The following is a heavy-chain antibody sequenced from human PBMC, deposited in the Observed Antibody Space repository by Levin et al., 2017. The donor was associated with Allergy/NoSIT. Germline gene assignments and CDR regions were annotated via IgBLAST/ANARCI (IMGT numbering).Heavy chain of an antibody. CDR3: ASTVVVVAY. Sequence: GESLKISCKASGYTFTGYYMHWVRQAPGQGLEWMGWINPNSGGTNYAQKFQGRVTMTRDTSISTAYMELSRLTSDDTAVYYCASTVVVVAYWGQGTLVTVSS. CDR1: GYTFTGYY. J-gene: IGHJ4*02. CDR2: INPNSGGT. D-gene: IGHD2-15*01. V-gene: IGHV1-2*02.